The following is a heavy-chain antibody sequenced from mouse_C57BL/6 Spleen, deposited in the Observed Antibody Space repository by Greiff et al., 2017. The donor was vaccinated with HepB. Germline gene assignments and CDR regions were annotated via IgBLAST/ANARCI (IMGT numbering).Heavy chain of an antibody. CDR3: ARRSITGTLDY. CDR2: IDPSDSYT. D-gene: IGHD4-1*01. J-gene: IGHJ2*01. V-gene: IGHV1-50*01. Sequence: QVHVKQPGAELVKPGASVKLSCKASGYTFTSYWMQWVKQRPGQGLEWIGEIDPSDSYTNYNQKFKGKATLTVDTSSSTAYMQLSSLTSEDSAVYHCARRSITGTLDYWGQGTTLTVSS. CDR1: GYTFTSYW.